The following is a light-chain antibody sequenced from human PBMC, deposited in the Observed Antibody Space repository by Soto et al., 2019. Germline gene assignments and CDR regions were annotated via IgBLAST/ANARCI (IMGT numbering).Light chain of an antibody. J-gene: IGLJ1*01. CDR1: SSDVGGYDS. CDR3: SSYAGNTKYV. CDR2: DVS. Sequence: QSVPAQPPSASGSPGTAVTISCTGTSSDVGGYDSVSWYQQHPDKAPKLIIYDVSTRPSGVPDRFSGSKSDNTASLTVSGLQAEDEADYYCSSYAGNTKYVFGTGTKVT. V-gene: IGLV2-8*01.